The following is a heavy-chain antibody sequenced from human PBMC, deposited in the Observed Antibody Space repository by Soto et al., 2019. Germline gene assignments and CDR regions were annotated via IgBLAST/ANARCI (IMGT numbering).Heavy chain of an antibody. CDR3: AKHRNGIQLWAYYYDSSGYYYFYY. D-gene: IGHD3-22*01. V-gene: IGHV3-23*01. CDR1: GFTFSSYA. CDR2: ISGSGGST. Sequence: EVQLLESGGGLVQPGGSLRLSCAASGFTFSSYAMSWVRQAPGKGLEWVSAISGSGGSTYYADSVKGRFTISRDNSKNTLYLQMNSLRAEDTAVYYCAKHRNGIQLWAYYYDSSGYYYFYYWGQGTLVTVSS. J-gene: IGHJ4*02.